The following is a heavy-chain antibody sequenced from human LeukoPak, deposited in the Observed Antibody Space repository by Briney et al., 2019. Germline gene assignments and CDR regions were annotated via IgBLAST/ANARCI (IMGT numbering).Heavy chain of an antibody. CDR2: ISSSSSYI. CDR3: ARDRGASIVATIDFDY. J-gene: IGHJ4*02. CDR1: RFTFSSYS. D-gene: IGHD5-12*01. Sequence: GRSLRLSCAASRFTFSSYSMNWVRQAPGKGLEWVSSISSSSSYIYYADSVKGRFTISRDNAKNSLYLQMNSLRAEDTAVYYCARDRGASIVATIDFDYWGQGTLVTVSS. V-gene: IGHV3-21*01.